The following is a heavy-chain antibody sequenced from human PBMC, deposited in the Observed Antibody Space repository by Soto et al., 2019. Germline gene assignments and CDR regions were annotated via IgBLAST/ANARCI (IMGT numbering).Heavy chain of an antibody. CDR1: GFTFSSYA. V-gene: IGHV3-23*01. D-gene: IGHD4-4*01. CDR3: AKVTTVTPSGFDY. CDR2: ISGSGGST. Sequence: EVQLLESGGGLVQPGGSLRLSCAASGFTFSSYAMSWVRQAPGKGLEWVSAISGSGGSTYYADSVKGRFTISRDNSKNTLYLQMHSLRAQDTAVYYCAKVTTVTPSGFDYWGQGTLVTVSS. J-gene: IGHJ4*02.